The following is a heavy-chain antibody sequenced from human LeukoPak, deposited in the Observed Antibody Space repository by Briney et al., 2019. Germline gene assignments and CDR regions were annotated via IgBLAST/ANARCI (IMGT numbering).Heavy chain of an antibody. V-gene: IGHV4-39*07. CDR1: GGSISSSSYY. Sequence: SETLSLTCTVSGGSISSSSYYWGWIRQPPGKGLEWIGSIYYSGSTYYNPSLKSRVTISVDTSKNQFSLKLSSVTAADTAVYYCARSRYCSGGSCYSGNWFDPWGQGTLVTVSS. D-gene: IGHD2-15*01. J-gene: IGHJ5*02. CDR3: ARSRYCSGGSCYSGNWFDP. CDR2: IYYSGST.